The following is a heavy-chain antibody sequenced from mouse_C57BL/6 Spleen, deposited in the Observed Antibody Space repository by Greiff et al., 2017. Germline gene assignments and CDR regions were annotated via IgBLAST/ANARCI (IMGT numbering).Heavy chain of an antibody. Sequence: VKLQESGPGLVQPSQSLSITCTVSGFSLTSYGVHWVRQSPGKGLEWLGVIWSGGSTDYNAAFIYRLSISKDNYKSKVFLKMNSLQAEDTAIYDCARNFYDGGGYAMDYWGQGTSVTVSS. CDR3: ARNFYDGGGYAMDY. CDR1: GFSLTSYG. V-gene: IGHV2-2*01. CDR2: IWSGGST. J-gene: IGHJ4*01. D-gene: IGHD2-12*01.